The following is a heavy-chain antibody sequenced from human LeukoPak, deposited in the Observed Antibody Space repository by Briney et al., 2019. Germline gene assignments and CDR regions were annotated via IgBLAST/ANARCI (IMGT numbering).Heavy chain of an antibody. D-gene: IGHD2-15*01. V-gene: IGHV1-69*01. CDR1: GGTFSSYA. Sequence: SVKVSCKASGGTFSSYAISWVRQAPGQGLEWMGGIIPIFGTANYAQKFQGRVTITADESTSTAYMELSGLRSEDTAVYYCARSGYCSGGSCRNWFDPRGQGTLVTVSS. CDR2: IIPIFGTA. J-gene: IGHJ5*02. CDR3: ARSGYCSGGSCRNWFDP.